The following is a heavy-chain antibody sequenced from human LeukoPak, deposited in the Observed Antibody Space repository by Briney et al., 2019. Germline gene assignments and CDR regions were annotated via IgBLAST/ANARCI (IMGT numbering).Heavy chain of an antibody. V-gene: IGHV3-21*01. Sequence: PGGSLRLSCAASGFTFSSYSMNWVRQAPGKGLEWVSSISSSGTYVYYADSVKGRFTISRDNAKNSLSLQMNSLRADDAAVYYCARASSKQLAGYLPDGFYIWGQGTVVTASS. CDR2: ISSSGTYV. CDR1: GFTFSSYS. D-gene: IGHD3-9*01. J-gene: IGHJ3*02. CDR3: ARASSKQLAGYLPDGFYI.